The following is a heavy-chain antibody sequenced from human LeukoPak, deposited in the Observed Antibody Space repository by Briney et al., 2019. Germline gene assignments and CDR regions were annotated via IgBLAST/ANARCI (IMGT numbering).Heavy chain of an antibody. CDR2: IYYSGST. CDR1: GGSISSGGYY. J-gene: IGHJ4*02. Sequence: SETLSLTCTVSGGSISSGGYYWSWIRQHPGKGLEWIGYIYYSGSTYYNPSLKSRVTISVDTSKNQFSLKLSSVTAADTAVYYCAASRYDSSGYYLPPFDYWGQGTLVTVSS. CDR3: AASRYDSSGYYLPPFDY. D-gene: IGHD3-22*01. V-gene: IGHV4-31*03.